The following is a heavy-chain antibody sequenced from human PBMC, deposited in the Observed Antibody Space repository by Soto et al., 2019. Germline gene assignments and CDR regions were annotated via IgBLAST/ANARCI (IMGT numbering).Heavy chain of an antibody. J-gene: IGHJ4*02. CDR1: GGTFSSYA. D-gene: IGHD1-26*01. CDR2: VIPIFGTA. Sequence: QVQLVQSGAEVKKSGSSVKVSCKASGGTFSSYAISWVRQAPGQGLEWMGGVIPIFGTANYAQKFQGRVTITADESTSTAYMELSSLRSEDTAVYYCARDPTSSGSYYNLDYWGQGTLVAVSS. V-gene: IGHV1-69*01. CDR3: ARDPTSSGSYYNLDY.